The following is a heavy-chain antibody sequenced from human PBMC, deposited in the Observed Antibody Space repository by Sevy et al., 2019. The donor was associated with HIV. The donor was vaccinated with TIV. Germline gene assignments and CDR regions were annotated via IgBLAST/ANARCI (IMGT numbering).Heavy chain of an antibody. CDR1: RFTFNNFA. Sequence: GGSLRLSCAASRFTFNNFAIHWVRQAPGKGLEWVAVISYDGNNKFYADSVKGRFTISRDISKNTLYLQMNGLRGEDTAVYYCARGRVTSHYFDYWGQGTLVTVSS. V-gene: IGHV3-30*04. CDR2: ISYDGNNK. J-gene: IGHJ4*02. D-gene: IGHD2-21*02. CDR3: ARGRVTSHYFDY.